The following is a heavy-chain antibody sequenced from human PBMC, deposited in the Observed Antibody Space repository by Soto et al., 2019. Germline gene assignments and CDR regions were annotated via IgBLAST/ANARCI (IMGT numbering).Heavy chain of an antibody. D-gene: IGHD2-15*01. V-gene: IGHV1-69*04. Sequence: SVKVSCKASGYTFTSYGISWVRQAPGQGLEWMGRIIPILGIANYAQKFQGRVTITADKSTSTAYMELSSLRSEDTAVYYCARVVSGGNTKYYYYYYGMDVWGQGTTVTVSS. CDR2: IIPILGIA. CDR1: GYTFTSYG. J-gene: IGHJ6*02. CDR3: ARVVSGGNTKYYYYYYGMDV.